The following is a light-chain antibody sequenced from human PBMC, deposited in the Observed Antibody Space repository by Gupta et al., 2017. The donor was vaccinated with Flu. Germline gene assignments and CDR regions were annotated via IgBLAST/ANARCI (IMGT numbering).Light chain of an antibody. CDR3: MQALQSPRT. CDR1: QSRVKSNGYNY. Sequence: DIVTTQSPLSLPVTPGEPASISCRSSQSRVKSNGYNYLDWYLQKPGQSPQLLIYLGSNRASGVPDRFSGSGSGSDFTLKISRVEADDVGVYYCMQALQSPRTFGQGTNLEIK. CDR2: LGS. J-gene: IGKJ2*02. V-gene: IGKV2-28*01.